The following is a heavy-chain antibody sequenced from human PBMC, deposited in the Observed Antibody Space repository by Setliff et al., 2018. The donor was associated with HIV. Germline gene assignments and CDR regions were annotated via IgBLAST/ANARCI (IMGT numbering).Heavy chain of an antibody. CDR1: GASISTGEYY. J-gene: IGHJ1*01. CDR2: IYHTGGT. CDR3: ARYHIGGIQYFQH. V-gene: IGHV4-30-4*01. D-gene: IGHD2-21*01. Sequence: LSLTCSVSGASISTGEYYWSWVRQYPGRGLEWIGYIYHTGGTSYNPSLRSRLSVSLDTSRNQFSLKLTSVTAADTAIYYCARYHIGGIQYFQHWGQGALVTV.